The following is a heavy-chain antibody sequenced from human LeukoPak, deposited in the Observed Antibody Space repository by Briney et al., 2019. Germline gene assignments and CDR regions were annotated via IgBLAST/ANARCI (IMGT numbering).Heavy chain of an antibody. V-gene: IGHV1-18*01. CDR1: GYTFTSYG. D-gene: IGHD6-13*01. CDR3: ARDRTIAAAGDAFDI. Sequence: GASVKVSCKASGYTFTSYGISWVRQAPGQGLEWMGWISAYNGNTNYAQKLQGRVTMTTDTSTSTAYMELRSLRSNDTAVYYCARDRTIAAAGDAFDIWGQGTMVTVSS. J-gene: IGHJ3*02. CDR2: ISAYNGNT.